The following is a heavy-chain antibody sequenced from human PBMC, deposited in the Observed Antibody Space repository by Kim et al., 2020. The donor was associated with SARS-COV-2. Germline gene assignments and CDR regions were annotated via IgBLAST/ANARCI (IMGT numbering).Heavy chain of an antibody. CDR1: GYSFTSYW. J-gene: IGHJ4*02. CDR2: IYPGDSDT. V-gene: IGHV5-51*01. CDR3: ARGRINDFWSGYPLDY. Sequence: GESLKISCKGSGYSFTSYWIGWVRQMPGKDLEWMGIIYPGDSDTRYSPSFQGQVTISADKSISTAYLQWSSLKASDTAMYYCARGRINDFWSGYPLDYWGQGTLVTVSS. D-gene: IGHD3-3*01.